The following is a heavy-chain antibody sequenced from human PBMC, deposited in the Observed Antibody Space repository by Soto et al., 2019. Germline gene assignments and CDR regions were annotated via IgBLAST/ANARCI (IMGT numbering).Heavy chain of an antibody. V-gene: IGHV3-23*01. CDR3: AKGGGSCCFDC. Sequence: EVQLLESGGGLVQPGGSLRLSCAASGFTFSNYAMSWVRQAPGKGLEWVSAISGSGGSTYYADSVKGRVTISRDSSKNTLYLHMNILRAEDTAVYYCAKGGGSCCFDCWGQGTLVTVSS. D-gene: IGHD2-15*01. CDR1: GFTFSNYA. J-gene: IGHJ4*02. CDR2: ISGSGGST.